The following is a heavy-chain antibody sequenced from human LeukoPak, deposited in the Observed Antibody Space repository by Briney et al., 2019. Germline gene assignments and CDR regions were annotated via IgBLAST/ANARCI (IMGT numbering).Heavy chain of an antibody. CDR2: IIPIFGTA. D-gene: IGHD1-7*01. CDR3: ARDNYAGANWFDP. Sequence: SVKVSCKAAGGTFSSYAISWVRQAPGQGLEWMGGIIPIFGTANYAQKFQGRVTITTDESTSTAYMELSSLRSEDTAVYYCARDNYAGANWFDPWGQGTLVTVSS. J-gene: IGHJ5*02. V-gene: IGHV1-69*05. CDR1: GGTFSSYA.